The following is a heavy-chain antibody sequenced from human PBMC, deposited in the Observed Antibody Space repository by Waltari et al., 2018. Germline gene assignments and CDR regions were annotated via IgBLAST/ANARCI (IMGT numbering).Heavy chain of an antibody. Sequence: EVQLVESGGGLVKPGGSLRLSCAASGFTFSSYSMNWVRQAPGKGLEGISSISSTGTYTHYADSVKGRFTISRDNAKNSLYLQMNSLSAEDTGVYWCATGGWGFYLDNWGQGTLVTFSS. D-gene: IGHD7-27*01. V-gene: IGHV3-21*01. CDR2: ISSTGTYT. CDR1: GFTFSSYS. CDR3: ATGGWGFYLDN. J-gene: IGHJ4*02.